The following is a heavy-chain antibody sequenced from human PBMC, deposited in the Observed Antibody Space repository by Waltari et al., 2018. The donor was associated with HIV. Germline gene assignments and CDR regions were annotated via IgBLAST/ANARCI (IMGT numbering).Heavy chain of an antibody. J-gene: IGHJ6*02. CDR3: ARGRYYGMDV. CDR2: INSDGSST. V-gene: IGHV3-74*01. CDR1: GFTFSPFW. Sequence: EVQLVESGGGLVQPGGSLRLSCAASGFTFSPFWMHWVRQTPGKGLVGVSGINSDGSSTTYADSVKGRFTISRDNPKNTLYLQMSSLRAEDTAVYFCARGRYYGMDVWGQGTTVTVSS.